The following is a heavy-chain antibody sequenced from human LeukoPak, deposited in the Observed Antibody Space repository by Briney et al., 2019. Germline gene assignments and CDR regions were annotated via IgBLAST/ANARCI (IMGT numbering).Heavy chain of an antibody. CDR2: INGDGSST. CDR1: GFTFSPYW. D-gene: IGHD1-14*01. CDR3: ARSNQADDY. J-gene: IGHJ4*02. Sequence: GGSLRLSCAASGFTFSPYWMHWVRQAPGKGLVWVSRINGDGSSTSYADSVKGRVTISRDNAKNTLYLQMDSLRAEDTGVYYCARSNQADDYWGQGTLVTVSS. V-gene: IGHV3-74*01.